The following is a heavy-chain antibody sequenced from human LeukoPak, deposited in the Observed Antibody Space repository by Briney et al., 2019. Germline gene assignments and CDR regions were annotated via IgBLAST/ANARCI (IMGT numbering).Heavy chain of an antibody. CDR1: GYTFTGYY. D-gene: IGHD4-17*01. J-gene: IGHJ4*02. Sequence: ASVKVSCKASGYTFTGYYMHWVRQAPGQGLEWMGWINPNSGGTNYAQKFQGRVTVTRDTSISTAYMELSRLRSDDTAVYYCAPDDYGDYPIDYWGQGTLVTVSS. CDR2: INPNSGGT. V-gene: IGHV1-2*02. CDR3: APDDYGDYPIDY.